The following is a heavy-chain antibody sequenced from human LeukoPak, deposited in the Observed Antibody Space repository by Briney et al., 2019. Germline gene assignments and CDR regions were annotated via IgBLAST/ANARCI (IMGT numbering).Heavy chain of an antibody. CDR1: GGTFSSYA. D-gene: IGHD5-24*01. V-gene: IGHV5-51*01. Sequence: KVSCKASGGTFSSYAISWVRQMPGKGLEWMGIIYPGDSDTRYSPSFQGQVTISADKSISTAYLQWSSLKASDTAMYYCARPREMATITDAFDIWGQGTMVTVSS. J-gene: IGHJ3*02. CDR2: IYPGDSDT. CDR3: ARPREMATITDAFDI.